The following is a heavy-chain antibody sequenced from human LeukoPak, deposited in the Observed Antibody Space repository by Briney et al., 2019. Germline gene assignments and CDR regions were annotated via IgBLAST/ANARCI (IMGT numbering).Heavy chain of an antibody. D-gene: IGHD3-22*01. Sequence: SVKVSCKASGGTFSSYAISWVRQAPGQGLEWMGGIIPIFGTANYAQKFQGRVTITADKSTSTAYMELSSLRSEDTAVYYCARALYYYDSSGSQLNWFDPWGQGTLVTVSS. CDR2: IIPIFGTA. J-gene: IGHJ5*02. V-gene: IGHV1-69*06. CDR3: ARALYYYDSSGSQLNWFDP. CDR1: GGTFSSYA.